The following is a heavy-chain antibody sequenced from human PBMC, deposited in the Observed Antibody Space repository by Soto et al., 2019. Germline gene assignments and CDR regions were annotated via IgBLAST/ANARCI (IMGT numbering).Heavy chain of an antibody. V-gene: IGHV4-4*02. D-gene: IGHD2-21*02. Sequence: QVQLQESGPGLVKPSGTLSLTCAVSGGSISSSNWWSWVRQPPGKGLEWIGEIYHSGSTNYNPSLKSRVTISVDKSKNQSSLKLSSVTAADTAVYYCARVVISSGGDCSFDYWGQGTLVTVSS. J-gene: IGHJ4*02. CDR1: GGSISSSNW. CDR3: ARVVISSGGDCSFDY. CDR2: IYHSGST.